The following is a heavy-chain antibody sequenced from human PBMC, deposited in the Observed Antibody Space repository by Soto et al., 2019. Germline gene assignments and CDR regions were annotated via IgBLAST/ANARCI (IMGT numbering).Heavy chain of an antibody. Sequence: QVQLVQSGAEVKKPGASVKVSCKASGYTLNTYGITWVRQAPGQGLERMGWISANNDHTNYPQKLQARGTMTTDTSKTTAYMETRSLTSDDTAVYYCARGTYFDYCGEGTLVTVSS. CDR1: GYTLNTYG. J-gene: IGHJ4*02. CDR2: ISANNDHT. CDR3: ARGTYFDY. V-gene: IGHV1-18*01.